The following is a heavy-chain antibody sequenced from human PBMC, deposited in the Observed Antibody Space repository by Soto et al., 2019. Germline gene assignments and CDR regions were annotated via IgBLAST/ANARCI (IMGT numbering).Heavy chain of an antibody. CDR3: AREVTSGSQVDY. CDR1: GFTFSGYW. J-gene: IGHJ4*02. V-gene: IGHV3-7*05. CDR2: IKQDGSEK. Sequence: PGGSLRLSYAASGFTFSGYWMSWVRQAPGKGLEWVANIKQDGSEKYYVDSVKGRFTISRDNAKNSLYLQMNSLRAEDTAVYYCAREVTSGSQVDYWGQGTLVTVSS. D-gene: IGHD1-26*01.